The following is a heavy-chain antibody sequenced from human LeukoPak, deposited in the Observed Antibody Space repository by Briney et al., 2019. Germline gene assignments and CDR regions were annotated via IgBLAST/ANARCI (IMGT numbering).Heavy chain of an antibody. CDR3: ARGESKRYSGYDYYVMDV. J-gene: IGHJ6*02. D-gene: IGHD5-12*01. V-gene: IGHV4-59*01. Sequence: SETLSLTCTVSGGSISSYYWSWIRQPPGKGLEWIGYINYSGGTNYNPSLKRRVTISVDTSKNQFSLKLSSVTAADTAVYYCARGESKRYSGYDYYVMDVWGQGTTVTVSS. CDR1: GGSISSYY. CDR2: INYSGGT.